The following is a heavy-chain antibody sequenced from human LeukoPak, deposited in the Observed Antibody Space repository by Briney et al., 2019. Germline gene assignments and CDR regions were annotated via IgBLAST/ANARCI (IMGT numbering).Heavy chain of an antibody. D-gene: IGHD4-17*01. Sequence: GGSLRLSCVASGFTFSSYWMSWVRQAPGKGLEWVANVNQDGSKKYYVDSVRGRFTISRDNAKNSLYLQMDSLRVEDTAMYHCATSRSFTTVREFDHWGQGTLVTVSS. CDR1: GFTFSSYW. CDR3: ATSRSFTTVREFDH. CDR2: VNQDGSKK. J-gene: IGHJ4*02. V-gene: IGHV3-7*01.